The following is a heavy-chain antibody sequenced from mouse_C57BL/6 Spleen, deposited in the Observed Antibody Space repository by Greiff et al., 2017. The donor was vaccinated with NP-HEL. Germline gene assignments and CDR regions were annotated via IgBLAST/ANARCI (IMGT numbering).Heavy chain of an antibody. CDR2: IWSGGST. CDR3: ARESPITTVVGGYAMDY. CDR1: GFSLTSYG. D-gene: IGHD1-1*01. J-gene: IGHJ4*01. V-gene: IGHV2-2*01. Sequence: VKLMESGPGLVQPSQSLSITCTVSGFSLTSYGVHWVRQSPGKGLEWLGVIWSGGSTDYNAAFISRLSISKDNSKSQVFFKMNSLQADDTAIYYCARESPITTVVGGYAMDYWGQGTSVTVSS.